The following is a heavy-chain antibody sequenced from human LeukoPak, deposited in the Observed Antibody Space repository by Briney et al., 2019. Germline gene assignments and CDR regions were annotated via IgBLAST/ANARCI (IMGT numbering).Heavy chain of an antibody. V-gene: IGHV4-59*01. Sequence: SETLSLTCTVSGGSISSYYWSWIRQPAGRGLEWIGYIYYSGSTNYNPSLKSRVTISVDTSKNQFSLKLSSVTAADTAVYYCARQALTTSYYYAMDVWGKGTTVTVSS. J-gene: IGHJ6*04. CDR1: GGSISSYY. CDR2: IYYSGST. CDR3: ARQALTTSYYYAMDV. D-gene: IGHD4-11*01.